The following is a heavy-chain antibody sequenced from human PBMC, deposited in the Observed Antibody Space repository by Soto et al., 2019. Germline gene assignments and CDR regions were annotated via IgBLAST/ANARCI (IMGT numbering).Heavy chain of an antibody. D-gene: IGHD5-12*01. J-gene: IGHJ2*01. CDR1: GFNFRSYA. CDR3: AKDLGFSGYDFDWYFDL. Sequence: EAQLLESGGRLVPPGGSLRISCAGSGFNFRSYAMNWVRQAPGKGLDWVSGISGRGHMTFYAESVRGRFTISRDNSKKMVYLQMNCLTPEDTGLYYCAKDLGFSGYDFDWYFDLWGRGTLVTVSS. V-gene: IGHV3-23*01. CDR2: ISGRGHMT.